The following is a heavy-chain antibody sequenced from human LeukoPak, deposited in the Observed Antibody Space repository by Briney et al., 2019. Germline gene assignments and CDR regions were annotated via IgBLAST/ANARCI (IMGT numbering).Heavy chain of an antibody. Sequence: GASVKVSCKASGYTFTGYYMHWVRQAPGQGLEWMGWINPNSGGTNYAQKFQGRVTMTRDTSISTAYMELSRLRSDDTAVYYCARESSSQYYYDSSGYYDYWSQGTLVTVSS. CDR2: INPNSGGT. CDR3: ARESSSQYYYDSSGYYDY. CDR1: GYTFTGYY. J-gene: IGHJ4*02. D-gene: IGHD3-22*01. V-gene: IGHV1-2*02.